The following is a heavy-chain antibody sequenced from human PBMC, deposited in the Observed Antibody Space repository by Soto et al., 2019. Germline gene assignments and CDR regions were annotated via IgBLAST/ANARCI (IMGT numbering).Heavy chain of an antibody. J-gene: IGHJ6*02. V-gene: IGHV1-69*01. D-gene: IGHD3-16*02. CDR2: IFPKFGTT. CDR3: AAEMTFGKLSVV. Sequence: QVQLVQSGAEVKKPGSSVKVSCKASGDTDTNYVISWVRQAPGQGLEWMGGIFPKFGTTYSDQKLQDRLTIIADESTSPVYMQLSRLKLADTAVYYCAAEMTFGKLSVVWSQWTTVTVSS. CDR1: GDTDTNYV.